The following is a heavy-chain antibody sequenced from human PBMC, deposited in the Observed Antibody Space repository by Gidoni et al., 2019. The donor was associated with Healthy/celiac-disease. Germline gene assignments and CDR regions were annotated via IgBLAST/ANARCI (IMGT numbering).Heavy chain of an antibody. Sequence: EVQLVESGGGLVKPGGSLRLSCAASGFTFSNAWMSWVRQAPGKGLEWVGRIKSKTDGGTTDYAAPVKGRFTISRDDSKNTLYLQMNSLKTEDTAVYYCTTAPTYYDFWSGYLWGDYYGMDVWGQGTTVTVSS. V-gene: IGHV3-15*01. CDR3: TTAPTYYDFWSGYLWGDYYGMDV. J-gene: IGHJ6*02. CDR1: GFTFSNAW. CDR2: IKSKTDGGTT. D-gene: IGHD3-3*01.